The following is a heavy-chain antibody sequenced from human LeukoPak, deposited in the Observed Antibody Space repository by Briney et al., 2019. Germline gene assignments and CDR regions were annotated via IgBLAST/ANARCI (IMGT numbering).Heavy chain of an antibody. CDR3: AKDRSTYNVLTGYQDY. CDR1: GFTFSRYG. CDR2: ISYDGGNK. J-gene: IGHJ4*02. Sequence: GGSLRLSCAVSGFTFSRYGMHWVRQTPGKGLEWVALISYDGGNKDYVDSVKGRFTVSRDNSRNTLYLQMNSLRPEDTTVYYCAKDRSTYNVLTGYQDYWGQGTLVTVSS. D-gene: IGHD3-9*01. V-gene: IGHV3-30*02.